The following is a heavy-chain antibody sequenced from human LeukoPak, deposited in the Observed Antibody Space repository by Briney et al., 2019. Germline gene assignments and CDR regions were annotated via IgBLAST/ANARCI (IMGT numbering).Heavy chain of an antibody. Sequence: PGGSLRLSCTASGFTFSTYAMSWVRQAPGKGLEWVSAISGSGGSTYYADSVKGRFTISRDNSKNTLYLQMNSLRAEDTAVYYCAKAETGDTAFDIWGQGTMVTVSS. CDR3: AKAETGDTAFDI. CDR1: GFTFSTYA. D-gene: IGHD5-18*01. CDR2: ISGSGGST. V-gene: IGHV3-23*01. J-gene: IGHJ3*02.